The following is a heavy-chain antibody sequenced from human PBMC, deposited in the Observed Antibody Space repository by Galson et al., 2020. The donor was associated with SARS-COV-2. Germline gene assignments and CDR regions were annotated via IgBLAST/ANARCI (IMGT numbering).Heavy chain of an antibody. CDR3: AREDYYGSGSYGVLDI. CDR2: IWYDGSNK. V-gene: IGHV3-33*01. D-gene: IGHD3-10*01. Sequence: GGSLRLSCAASGFTFSSYGMHWVRQAPGKGLEWVAVIWYDGSNKYYADSVTGRFTISRDNSKNTLYLQMNSLRAEDTAVYYCAREDYYGSGSYGVLDIWGQGTMVTVSS. J-gene: IGHJ3*02. CDR1: GFTFSSYG.